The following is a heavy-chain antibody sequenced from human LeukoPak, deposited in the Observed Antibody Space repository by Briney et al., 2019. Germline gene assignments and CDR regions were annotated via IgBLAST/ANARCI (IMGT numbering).Heavy chain of an antibody. J-gene: IGHJ4*02. V-gene: IGHV3-48*01. CDR1: GFTLSSYS. CDR3: ARDHSNWEGVDY. D-gene: IGHD1-1*01. Sequence: PGGSPRLSCAASGFTLSSYSMNWVRQAPGKGLEWVSYISTSSGTIYYADSLKGRFTISRDNAKNSLYLQMNSLRAEDTAVYYCARDHSNWEGVDYWGQGTLVSVSS. CDR2: ISTSSGTI.